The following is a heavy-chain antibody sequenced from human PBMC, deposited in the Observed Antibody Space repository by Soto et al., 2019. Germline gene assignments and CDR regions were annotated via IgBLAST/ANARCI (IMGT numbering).Heavy chain of an antibody. V-gene: IGHV3-23*01. CDR1: GFTFSSYA. CDR3: AKELATASFITIDY. D-gene: IGHD2-21*02. J-gene: IGHJ4*02. CDR2: IESASDT. Sequence: GGSLRLSCAASGFTFSSYAMSWVRQAPGKGLEWVSAIESASDTHYADSVKGRFTISRDNSKNTLYLQMNSLRAEDTAIYYCAKELATASFITIDYWGQGVLVTVSS.